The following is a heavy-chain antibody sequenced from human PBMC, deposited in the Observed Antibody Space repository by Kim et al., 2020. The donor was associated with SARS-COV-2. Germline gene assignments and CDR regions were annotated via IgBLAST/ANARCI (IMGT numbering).Heavy chain of an antibody. J-gene: IGHJ4*02. Sequence: GGSLRLSCAASGFTFSDFAINWVRQAPGKGLELVSSISRASNYIYYADSVKGRFTVSRDNAKNSLFLQMDSLRAEDTAVYYCARRRGAVAGPGFFDYWGQGTLVTVSS. CDR2: ISRASNYI. CDR3: ARRRGAVAGPGFFDY. CDR1: GFTFSDFA. D-gene: IGHD6-19*01. V-gene: IGHV3-21*01.